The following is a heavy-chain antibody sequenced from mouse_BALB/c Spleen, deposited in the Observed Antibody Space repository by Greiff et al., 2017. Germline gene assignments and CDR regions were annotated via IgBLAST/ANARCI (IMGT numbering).Heavy chain of an antibody. J-gene: IGHJ4*01. Sequence: VQLQQSGPELVKPGASVKMSCKASGYTFTSYVMHWVQQKPGQGLEWIGYINPYNDGTKYNEKFKGKATLTSDKSSSTAYMELSSLTSEDSAVYYSASSYGNYTYYYAMEYWGQGNSVTVSS. CDR1: GYTFTSYV. CDR3: ASSYGNYTYYYAMEY. V-gene: IGHV1-14*01. CDR2: INPYNDGT. D-gene: IGHD2-1*01.